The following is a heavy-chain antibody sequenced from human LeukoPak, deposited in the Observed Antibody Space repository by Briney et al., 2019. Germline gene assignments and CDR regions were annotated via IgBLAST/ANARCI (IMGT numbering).Heavy chain of an antibody. CDR1: GFTFNIYG. CDR2: VTASGGST. Sequence: GGSLRLSCAASGFTFNIYGMSWVRQTPGKGLEWLSGVTASGGSTYYADSVKGRFIISRDNSKNTVYLQMNSLRAEDTAVYYCAGDKTTGGWYEIDYWGQGTLVTVSS. J-gene: IGHJ4*02. CDR3: AGDKTTGGWYEIDY. D-gene: IGHD6-19*01. V-gene: IGHV3-23*01.